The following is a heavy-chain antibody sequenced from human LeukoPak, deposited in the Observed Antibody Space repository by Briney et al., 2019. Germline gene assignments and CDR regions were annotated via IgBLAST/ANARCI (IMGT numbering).Heavy chain of an antibody. J-gene: IGHJ5*02. CDR2: ISSSSSTI. V-gene: IGHV3-48*01. CDR1: GFTFSSYS. Sequence: SGGSLRLSCAASGFTFSSYSMNWVRQAPGKGLEWVSYISSSSSTIYYADSVKGRFTISRDNAKNSLYLQMNSLRAEDTAVYYCARGPYDILTGYPNWFDPWGQGTLVTVSS. CDR3: ARGPYDILTGYPNWFDP. D-gene: IGHD3-9*01.